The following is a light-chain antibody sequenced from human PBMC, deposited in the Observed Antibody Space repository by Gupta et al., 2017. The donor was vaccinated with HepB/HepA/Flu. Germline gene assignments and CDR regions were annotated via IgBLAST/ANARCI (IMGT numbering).Light chain of an antibody. J-gene: IGLJ2*01. CDR2: QES. CDR3: QAWDSRTYVV. V-gene: IGLV3-1*01. Sequence: SSELTQPPPVSVSPGQTASITCAGDKLGSKYAYWYQQKPGQSPVLVIYQESKRPSGIPERFSGSNAGNPATLTVSGTQAMDEADSDCQAWDSRTYVVFGGGTKLTVL. CDR1: KLGSKY.